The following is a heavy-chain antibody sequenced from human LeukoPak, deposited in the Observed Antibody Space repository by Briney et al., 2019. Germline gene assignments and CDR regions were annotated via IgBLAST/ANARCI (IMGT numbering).Heavy chain of an antibody. Sequence: GGSLRLSCAASGFTFSSYAMSWVRQAPGKGLEWVSAISGRGGSTYYADSVKGRFTISRDNSKNTLYLQMNSLRAEDTAVYYCAKDAVRVGSGYYYGSAFDIWGQGTMVTVSS. CDR3: AKDAVRVGSGYYYGSAFDI. CDR2: ISGRGGST. J-gene: IGHJ3*02. D-gene: IGHD3-22*01. CDR1: GFTFSSYA. V-gene: IGHV3-23*01.